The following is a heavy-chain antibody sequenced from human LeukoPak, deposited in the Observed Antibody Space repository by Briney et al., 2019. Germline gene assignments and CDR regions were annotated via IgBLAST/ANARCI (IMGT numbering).Heavy chain of an antibody. J-gene: IGHJ4*02. Sequence: GASVTVSCKASGYIFTGYYIHWVRQAPGQGLERMGWINPDSGGTNSAQKFQGRVTMTRDTSISTAYMELSRLRSDDTAVYYCANLPLNSGVDYWGQGTLVTVSS. D-gene: IGHD1-26*01. CDR2: INPDSGGT. CDR1: GYIFTGYY. V-gene: IGHV1-2*02. CDR3: ANLPLNSGVDY.